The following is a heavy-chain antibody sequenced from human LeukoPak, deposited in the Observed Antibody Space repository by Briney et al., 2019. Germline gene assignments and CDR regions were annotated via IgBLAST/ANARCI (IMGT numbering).Heavy chain of an antibody. CDR2: IYYSGST. D-gene: IGHD3-22*01. CDR3: ARENYYDSSGYII. V-gene: IGHV4-59*01. J-gene: IGHJ4*02. CDR1: GGSISSYY. Sequence: PSETLSLTCTVSGGSISSYYWSWVRQPPGKGLEWIGYIYYSGSTNYNPSLKSRVTISVDTSKNQFSLKLSSVTAADTAVYYCARENYYDSSGYIIWGQGTLVTVSS.